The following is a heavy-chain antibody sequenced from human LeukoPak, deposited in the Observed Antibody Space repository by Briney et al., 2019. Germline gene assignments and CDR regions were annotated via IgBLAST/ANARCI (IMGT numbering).Heavy chain of an antibody. D-gene: IGHD5-24*01. CDR3: AKEPRRKRSGDGAAEMGY. CDR1: GLSFSSFA. J-gene: IGHJ4*02. CDR2: IRGNGET. V-gene: IGHV3-23*01. Sequence: GGSLRLSCAASGLSFSSFAMSWVRQGPARGLEWVSSIRGNGETFYADSVKGRFTISRDNSKNTLYLQMNSLRAEDTAVYYCAKEPRRKRSGDGAAEMGYWGQGTLVTVSS.